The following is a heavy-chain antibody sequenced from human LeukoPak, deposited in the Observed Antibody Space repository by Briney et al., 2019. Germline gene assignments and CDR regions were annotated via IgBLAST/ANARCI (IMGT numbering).Heavy chain of an antibody. J-gene: IGHJ4*02. CDR2: ISDIGSST. CDR3: AKNPVGTTTGGPFDY. V-gene: IGHV3-23*01. D-gene: IGHD1-26*01. Sequence: GGSLRLSCAASGFTFSAYAMSWVRQAPGKGLEWVSAISDIGSSTYYAGSVKGRFTMSRDDSKHTLYLHMNSLKAEDTAVYYCAKNPVGTTTGGPFDYWGQGTLVIAPS. CDR1: GFTFSAYA.